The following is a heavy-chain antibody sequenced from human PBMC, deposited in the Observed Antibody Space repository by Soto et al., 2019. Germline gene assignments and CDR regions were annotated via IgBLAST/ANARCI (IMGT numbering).Heavy chain of an antibody. V-gene: IGHV4-4*08. Sequence: SETLSLTCTVSGVSSNNYCLSWVRQSPGKGLEWIGYVCNSGNTYFNPSLRSRVTISFDTSKNQFSLRLTSVTASDTAVYYCARPDSSSWAAPFGSWGQGTLVTVSS. CDR2: VCNSGNT. CDR1: GVSSNNYC. J-gene: IGHJ4*02. D-gene: IGHD6-13*01. CDR3: ARPDSSSWAAPFGS.